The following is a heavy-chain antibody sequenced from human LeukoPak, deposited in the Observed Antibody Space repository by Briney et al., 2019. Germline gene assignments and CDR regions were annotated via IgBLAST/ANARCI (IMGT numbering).Heavy chain of an antibody. CDR2: IYYSGST. CDR3: ARDLGDGYNFDY. D-gene: IGHD5-24*01. Sequence: SETLSLTCTVSGGSISSYYWSWIRQPPGKGLEWIGYIYYSGSTNYNPSLKSRVTISVGTSKNQFSLKLSSVTAADTAVYYCARDLGDGYNFDYWGQGTLVTVSS. CDR1: GGSISSYY. J-gene: IGHJ4*02. V-gene: IGHV4-59*01.